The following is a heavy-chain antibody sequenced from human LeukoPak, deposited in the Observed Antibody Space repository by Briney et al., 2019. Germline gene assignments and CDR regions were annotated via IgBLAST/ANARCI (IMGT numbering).Heavy chain of an antibody. CDR2: IYYSGGI. Sequence: PETLSPTCTVSGDSISRSIFYGSWTRQPPGKGLEWMGNIYYSGGIYYNPSLKRRVTMSVDASKNQFFLRLDSVTAADTGVYYCARRFDGYSLGYWGQGILVTVSS. J-gene: IGHJ4*02. D-gene: IGHD5-24*01. CDR3: ARRFDGYSLGY. V-gene: IGHV4-39*01. CDR1: GDSISRSIFY.